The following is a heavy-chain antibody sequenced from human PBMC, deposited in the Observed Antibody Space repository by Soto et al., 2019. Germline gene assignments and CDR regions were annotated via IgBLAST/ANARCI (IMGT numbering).Heavy chain of an antibody. V-gene: IGHV3-7*01. CDR1: GFTLSPYW. CDR2: IKQDGSER. D-gene: IGHD6-19*01. CDR3: ARDADASGWYHYGMDV. J-gene: IGHJ6*02. Sequence: GGSLRLSCAASGFTLSPYWMNWVRQAPGKGLEWVANIKQDGSERYYVDSVKGRFIISRDNAKNSLYLQLNSLRAEGTAVYFCARDADASGWYHYGMDVWGQGTLVTVSS.